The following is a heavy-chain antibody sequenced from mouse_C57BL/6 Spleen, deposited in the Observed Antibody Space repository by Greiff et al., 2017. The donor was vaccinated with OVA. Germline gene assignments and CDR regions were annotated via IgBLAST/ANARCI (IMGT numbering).Heavy chain of an antibody. CDR2: IRSKSNNYAT. Sequence: EVQLQESGGGLVQPKGSLKLSCAASGFSFNTYAMNWVRQAPGKGLEWVARIRSKSNNYATYYADSVKDRFTISRDDSESMLYLQMNNLKTEDTAMYYCVRHAQGTDYWGQGTSVTVSS. CDR3: VRHAQGTDY. V-gene: IGHV10-1*01. CDR1: GFSFNTYA. D-gene: IGHD2-14*01. J-gene: IGHJ4*01.